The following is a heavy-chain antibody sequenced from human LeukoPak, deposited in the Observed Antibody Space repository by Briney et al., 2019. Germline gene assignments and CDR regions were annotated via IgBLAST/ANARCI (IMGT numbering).Heavy chain of an antibody. J-gene: IGHJ3*02. Sequence: GGSLRLSCAASGFTFSNFGMHWVRQAPGKGLEWVAVISYDESTKYYADSVKGRFTISRDNSKNTLYLQMNSLRAEDTALHYCAKGDYGAYTYRGAFDIWGLGTMVSVSS. V-gene: IGHV3-30*18. CDR1: GFTFSNFG. CDR2: ISYDESTK. CDR3: AKGDYGAYTYRGAFDI. D-gene: IGHD4-17*01.